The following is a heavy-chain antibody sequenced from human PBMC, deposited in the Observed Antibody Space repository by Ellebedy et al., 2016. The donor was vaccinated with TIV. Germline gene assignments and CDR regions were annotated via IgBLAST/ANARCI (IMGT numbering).Heavy chain of an antibody. CDR3: ARGAAAGTRGHFDY. J-gene: IGHJ4*02. CDR1: GGSISSYY. Sequence: SETLSLTXTVSGGSISSYYWSWIRQPPGKGLEWIGYIYYSGSTNYNPSLKSRVTISVDTSKNQFSLKLSSVTAADTAVYYCARGAAAGTRGHFDYWGQGTLVTVSS. CDR2: IYYSGST. D-gene: IGHD6-13*01. V-gene: IGHV4-59*01.